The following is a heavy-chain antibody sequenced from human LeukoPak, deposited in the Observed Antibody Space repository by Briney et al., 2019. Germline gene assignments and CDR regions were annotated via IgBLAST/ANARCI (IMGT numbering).Heavy chain of an antibody. Sequence: SETLSLTCTVSGGSISSYYWSWIRQPPGKGLEWIGYIYSSGNTNYNPSLKSRVTISVGTSKNLFSLRLSSVTAADTAVYCCARHLKAGMVFDPWGQGTLVTVSS. CDR3: ARHLKAGMVFDP. V-gene: IGHV4-4*09. J-gene: IGHJ5*02. CDR1: GGSISSYY. CDR2: IYSSGNT. D-gene: IGHD2-8*01.